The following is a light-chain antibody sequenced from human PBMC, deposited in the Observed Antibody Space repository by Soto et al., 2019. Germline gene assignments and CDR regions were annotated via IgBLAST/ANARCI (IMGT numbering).Light chain of an antibody. J-gene: IGKJ1*01. CDR3: HQYDSWT. CDR1: QHLSNK. Sequence: IVLTQSPATLSSSPGESVTLSCRASQHLSNKLAWYKHKPGQAPRLLIXDASRRATGIPERFSGSGSGTDFTLTISRLEPEEFAVYYCHQYDSWTFGQGTKVDIK. V-gene: IGKV3-20*01. CDR2: DAS.